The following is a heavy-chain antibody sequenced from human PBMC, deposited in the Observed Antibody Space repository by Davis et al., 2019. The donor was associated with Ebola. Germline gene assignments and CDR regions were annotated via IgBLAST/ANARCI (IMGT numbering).Heavy chain of an antibody. Sequence: SETLSLTCTVSGGSISSYYWSWIRQPPGKGLEWIGYIYYSGSTNYNPPLKSRVTISVDTSKNQFSLKLSSVTAADTAVYYCARENTLGWYVYWGQGTLVTVSS. CDR1: GGSISSYY. CDR2: IYYSGST. D-gene: IGHD6-19*01. V-gene: IGHV4-59*01. J-gene: IGHJ4*02. CDR3: ARENTLGWYVY.